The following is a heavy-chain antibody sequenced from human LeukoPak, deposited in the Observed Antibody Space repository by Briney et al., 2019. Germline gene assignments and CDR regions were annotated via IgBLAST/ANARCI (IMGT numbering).Heavy chain of an antibody. CDR3: ATVRVSRYDILTGRRGWFDP. V-gene: IGHV1-24*01. CDR1: GYTLTELS. D-gene: IGHD3-9*01. CDR2: FDPEDGET. Sequence: ASVNVSCKVSGYTLTELSMHWVRQAPGKGLEWMGGFDPEDGETIYAQKFQGRVTMTEDTSTDTAYMELSSLRSEDTAVYYCATVRVSRYDILTGRRGWFDPWGQGTLVTVSS. J-gene: IGHJ5*02.